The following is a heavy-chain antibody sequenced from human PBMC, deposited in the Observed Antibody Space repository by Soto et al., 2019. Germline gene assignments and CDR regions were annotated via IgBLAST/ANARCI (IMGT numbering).Heavy chain of an antibody. D-gene: IGHD3-3*01. CDR2: ISGSGGST. CDR1: GFTFSSYA. V-gene: IGHV3-23*01. Sequence: GGSLRLSCAASGFTFSSYAMSWVRQAPGKGLEWVSAISGSGGSTYYADSVKGRFTISRDNSKNTLYLQMNSLRAEDTAVYYCAKDGGDYDFWSGYYSFGAFDIWGQGTMVTVSS. J-gene: IGHJ3*02. CDR3: AKDGGDYDFWSGYYSFGAFDI.